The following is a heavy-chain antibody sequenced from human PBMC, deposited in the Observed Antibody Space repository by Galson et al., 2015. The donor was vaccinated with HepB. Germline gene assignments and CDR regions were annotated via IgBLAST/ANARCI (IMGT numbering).Heavy chain of an antibody. CDR2: IRSDGSNN. Sequence: SLRLSCAASGFTFSNSGMHWVRQAPGKGLEWVASIRSDGSNNYYAVSVRGRFTISRDNSKNTLYLQMNSLRAEDTSVYYCAGDLWDYWGQGTLVTVSS. CDR3: AGDLWDY. V-gene: IGHV3-30*02. J-gene: IGHJ4*02. CDR1: GFTFSNSG.